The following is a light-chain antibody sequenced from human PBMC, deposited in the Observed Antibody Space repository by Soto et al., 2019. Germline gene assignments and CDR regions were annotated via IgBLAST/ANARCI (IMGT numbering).Light chain of an antibody. V-gene: IGLV2-8*01. CDR2: EVS. CDR3: SSYAGSNNLV. CDR1: SSDVCGYNY. Sequence: QSALTQAPAASGSPGQSVTISCTGTSSDVCGYNYVSWYQQHPGKAPKLMIYEVSKRPSGVPDRFYGSKSGNTASLTVSGLQAEDEADYYCSSYAGSNNLVFGGGTKVTV. J-gene: IGLJ2*01.